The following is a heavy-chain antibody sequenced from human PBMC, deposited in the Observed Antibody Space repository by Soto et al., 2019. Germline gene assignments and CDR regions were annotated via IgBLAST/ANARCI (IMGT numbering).Heavy chain of an antibody. CDR2: IYYSGST. V-gene: IGHV4-39*01. D-gene: IGHD6-6*01. CDR3: ARPGRAARRPHDAFDI. J-gene: IGHJ3*02. Sequence: QLQLQESGPGLVKPSETLSLTCTVSGGSISSSSYYWGWIRQRPGKGLEWIGSIYYSGSTYYNPSLKSRVTISVDTSKNQFSLKLSSVTAADTAVYYCARPGRAARRPHDAFDIWGQGTMVTVSS. CDR1: GGSISSSSYY.